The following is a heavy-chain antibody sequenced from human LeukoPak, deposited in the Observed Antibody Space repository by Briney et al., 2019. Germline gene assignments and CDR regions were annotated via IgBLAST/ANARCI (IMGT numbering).Heavy chain of an antibody. Sequence: GGSLRLSCAASGFTFSNYGMHWVRQAPGKGLEWVTFIRHDGSNKYYADSVKGRFTISRDNSKNTLYLQMNSLRAEDTAVYYCAKWRNYDFWSGLKGVWYFDLWGRGTLVTVSS. D-gene: IGHD3-3*01. CDR2: IRHDGSNK. CDR3: AKWRNYDFWSGLKGVWYFDL. J-gene: IGHJ2*01. V-gene: IGHV3-30*02. CDR1: GFTFSNYG.